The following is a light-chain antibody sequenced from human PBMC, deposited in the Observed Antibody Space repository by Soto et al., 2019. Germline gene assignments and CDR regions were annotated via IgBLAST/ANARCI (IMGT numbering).Light chain of an antibody. J-gene: IGKJ4*01. Sequence: VGDRLSITFRAIQDIAIYLAWYQQKPGEAPKLRIYAASTLYGGVTSRFSVSGYGTAFDITLPSLQAGDFALHICEPLRMSPSSLGGGTKVDIK. V-gene: IGKV1-9*01. CDR3: EPLRMSPSS. CDR2: AAS. CDR1: QDIAIY.